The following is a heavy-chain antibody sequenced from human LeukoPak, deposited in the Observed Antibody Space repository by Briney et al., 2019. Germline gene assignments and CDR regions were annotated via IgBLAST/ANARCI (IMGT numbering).Heavy chain of an antibody. J-gene: IGHJ4*02. Sequence: PGGSLRLSCAGSGFSFSDVWMSWVRQAPGKGLEWVGRIKSKSDGGTIDYAAPVKGRITMSRDDSRKKLSLELNNLKTEDTGMYYCTTDLDYWGQGTLVTVSS. CDR3: TTDLDY. CDR2: IKSKSDGGTI. CDR1: GFSFSDVW. V-gene: IGHV3-15*01.